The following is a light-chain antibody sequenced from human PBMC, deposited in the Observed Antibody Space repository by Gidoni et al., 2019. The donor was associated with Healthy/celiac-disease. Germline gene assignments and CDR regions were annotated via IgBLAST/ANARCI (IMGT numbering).Light chain of an antibody. CDR3: QQRSNWGLT. CDR1: QSVSSY. V-gene: IGKV3-11*01. J-gene: IGKJ4*01. Sequence: EIVLTQSPATLSLSPGERATLSCMARQSVSSYIAWYQQKPGQAPRLLIYDASNRATGIPARFSGIVSVTDFTLTISSLEPEDFAVYYCQQRSNWGLTFGGGTKVEIK. CDR2: DAS.